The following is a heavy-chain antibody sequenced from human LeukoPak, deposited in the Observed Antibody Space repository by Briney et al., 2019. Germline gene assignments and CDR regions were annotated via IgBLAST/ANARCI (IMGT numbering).Heavy chain of an antibody. CDR1: GDSINSLDL. CDR2: MYLSGTT. D-gene: IGHD2-15*01. V-gene: IGHV4-4*02. J-gene: IGHJ4*02. Sequence: PSGTLSLTCTVSGDSINSLDLWSWVRQPPGKGLEWIGEMYLSGTTHSNPSVKSRVTISIDKSKNQFFLNLSSVTAADTAVYYCAKTLFDCSGGSCYEAYFDDWGQGTLVTVSS. CDR3: AKTLFDCSGGSCYEAYFDD.